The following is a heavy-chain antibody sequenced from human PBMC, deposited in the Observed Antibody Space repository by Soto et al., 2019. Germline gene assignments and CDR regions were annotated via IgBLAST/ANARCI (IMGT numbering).Heavy chain of an antibody. CDR3: ARERDDSSWSSVEDLQY. V-gene: IGHV1-18*01. CDR1: GYTFSSYG. D-gene: IGHD6-13*01. J-gene: IGHJ1*01. CDR2: ISGYNGNT. Sequence: QVQLVQSGPEVKKPGASVKVSCKASGYTFSSYGVSWVRQAPGQGLEWMGLISGYNGNTNYAQKFQGRVILTTDTSTNTVFMELRSLRSDDTAIDYCARERDDSSWSSVEDLQYWGQGTMVTVSS.